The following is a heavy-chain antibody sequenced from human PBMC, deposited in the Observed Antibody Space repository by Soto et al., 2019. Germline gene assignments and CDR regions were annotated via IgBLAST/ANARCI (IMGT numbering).Heavy chain of an antibody. CDR2: IYNSGSTM. J-gene: IGHJ6*02. D-gene: IGHD1-1*01. CDR1: GFTFSAFE. CDR3: ARESGGTGLDV. Sequence: GGSLRLSCAASGFTFSAFEMNWVRQAPGKGLEWLSYIYNSGSTMTYADSVKGRFAISRDNAKNSLYLQMYSLRAEDTAVYYCARESGGTGLDVWGQGTTVTVSS. V-gene: IGHV3-48*03.